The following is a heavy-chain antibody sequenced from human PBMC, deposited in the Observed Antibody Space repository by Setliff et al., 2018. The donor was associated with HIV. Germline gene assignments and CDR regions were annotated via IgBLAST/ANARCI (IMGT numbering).Heavy chain of an antibody. CDR2: IYTSGST. Sequence: SETLSLTCTVSGGSISSGTYYWSWICQHPGKGLEWIGYIYTSGSTNYNPSLKSRVTMSVDTSKNQFSLKLSSVTAADTAVYYCARVVITMVRGVISAWFDPWGQGTLVTVSS. D-gene: IGHD3-10*01. V-gene: IGHV4-61*01. CDR1: GGSISSGTYY. J-gene: IGHJ5*02. CDR3: ARVVITMVRGVISAWFDP.